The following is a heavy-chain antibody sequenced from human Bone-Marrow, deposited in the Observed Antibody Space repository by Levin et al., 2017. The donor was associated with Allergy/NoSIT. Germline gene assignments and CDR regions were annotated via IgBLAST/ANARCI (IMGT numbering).Heavy chain of an antibody. Sequence: PGGSLRLSCTGSGFTFGDSAVSWVRQAPGKGLEWVGFIRSKNYGGTTEYAASVKGRFSISRDDSKSIAYLQMNSLKTEDTGFYYCTRDLRSDFDPWGQGTLVTVSS. CDR3: TRDLRSDFDP. J-gene: IGHJ5*02. CDR1: GFTFGDSA. V-gene: IGHV3-49*04. CDR2: IRSKNYGGTT. D-gene: IGHD3-3*01.